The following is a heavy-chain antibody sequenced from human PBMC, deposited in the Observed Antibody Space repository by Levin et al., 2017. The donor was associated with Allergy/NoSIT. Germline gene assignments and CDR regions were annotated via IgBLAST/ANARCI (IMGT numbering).Heavy chain of an antibody. J-gene: IGHJ4*02. CDR2: ISSSSSYI. Sequence: GESLKISCAASGFTFSSYSMNWVRQAPGKGLEWVSSISSSSSYIYYADSVKGRFTISRDNAKNSLYLQMNSLRAEDTAVYYCASYYYDSSGYYYVLDYWGQGTLVTVSS. CDR3: ASYYYDSSGYYYVLDY. CDR1: GFTFSSYS. D-gene: IGHD3-22*01. V-gene: IGHV3-21*01.